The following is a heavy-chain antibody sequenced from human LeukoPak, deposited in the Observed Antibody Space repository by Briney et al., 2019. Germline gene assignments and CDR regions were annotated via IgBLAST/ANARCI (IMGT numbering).Heavy chain of an antibody. Sequence: GASVKVSCKASGYTFTGYYIHWVRQAPGQGLEWMGWLNPYSGSANYAQKFQGRVTMTRDTSISTAYMELSRLRSDDTAVYYCAREILAPGKTHDYWGQGTLVTVSS. CDR3: AREILAPGKTHDY. CDR2: LNPYSGSA. J-gene: IGHJ4*02. CDR1: GYTFTGYY. V-gene: IGHV1-2*02.